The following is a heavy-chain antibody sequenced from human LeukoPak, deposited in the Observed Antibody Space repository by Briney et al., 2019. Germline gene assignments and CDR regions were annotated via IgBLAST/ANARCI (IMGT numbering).Heavy chain of an antibody. CDR2: IIPIFGTA. V-gene: IGHV1-69*13. J-gene: IGHJ6*04. Sequence: ASVKVSCKASGGSFSSYAISWVRQAPGQGLEWLGGIIPIFGTANYAQKFQGRVTITADESTSTAYMELSSLRSEDTAVYYCARGVENYYYGMDVWGKGTTVTVSS. CDR1: GGSFSSYA. CDR3: ARGVENYYYGMDV.